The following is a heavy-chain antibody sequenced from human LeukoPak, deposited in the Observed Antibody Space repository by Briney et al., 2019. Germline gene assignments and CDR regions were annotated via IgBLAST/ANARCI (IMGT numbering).Heavy chain of an antibody. CDR1: GGSISSGGYS. D-gene: IGHD3-22*01. J-gene: IGHJ4*02. CDR3: ARVVYDSSGYYFDY. V-gene: IGHV4-30-2*01. Sequence: PSETLSLTCAVSGGSISSGGYSWSWIRQPPGQGLEWIGYIYHSGSTYYNPSLKSRVTISVDRSKNQFSLKLSSVTAADTAVYYCARVVYDSSGYYFDYWGQGTLVTVSS. CDR2: IYHSGST.